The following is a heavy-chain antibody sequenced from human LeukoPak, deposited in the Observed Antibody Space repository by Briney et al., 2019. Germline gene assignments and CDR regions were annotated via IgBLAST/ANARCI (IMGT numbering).Heavy chain of an antibody. Sequence: ASVKVSCKASGGTFSSYAISWVRQAPGQGLEWMGGIIPIFGTANYAQKFQGRVTITADESTSTAYMELSSLRSEDTAVYYCARGGVGATRHFDYWGQGTLVTVSS. V-gene: IGHV1-69*13. CDR2: IIPIFGTA. J-gene: IGHJ4*02. CDR1: GGTFSSYA. CDR3: ARGGVGATRHFDY. D-gene: IGHD1-26*01.